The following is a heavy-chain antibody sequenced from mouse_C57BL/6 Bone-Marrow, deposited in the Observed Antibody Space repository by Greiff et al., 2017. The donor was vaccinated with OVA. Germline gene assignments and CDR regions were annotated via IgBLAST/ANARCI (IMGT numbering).Heavy chain of an antibody. CDR3: ARSTMVTTWFAY. V-gene: IGHV1-69*01. Sequence: VQLQQPGAELVMPGASVKLSCKASGYTFTSYWMHWVKQRPGQGLEWIGEIDPSDSNTNYTQKFKGKSTLTVDKSSSTAYMQLSSLTSEDSAVYYCARSTMVTTWFAYWGQGTLVTVSA. J-gene: IGHJ3*01. CDR1: GYTFTSYW. CDR2: IDPSDSNT. D-gene: IGHD2-2*01.